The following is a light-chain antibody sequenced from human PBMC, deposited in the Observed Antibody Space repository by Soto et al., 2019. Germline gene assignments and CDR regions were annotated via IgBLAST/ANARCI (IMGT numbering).Light chain of an antibody. CDR2: AAS. Sequence: DIQMTQSPSSLSASVGDRVTITCRASKGISNYLAWYQQKPGKVPKLLIYAASTLQSGVPSRFSGSGSGTDFTLTISSLQPEDVATYYCQKYNSALETFGQGTKVEIK. J-gene: IGKJ1*01. CDR3: QKYNSALET. V-gene: IGKV1-27*01. CDR1: KGISNY.